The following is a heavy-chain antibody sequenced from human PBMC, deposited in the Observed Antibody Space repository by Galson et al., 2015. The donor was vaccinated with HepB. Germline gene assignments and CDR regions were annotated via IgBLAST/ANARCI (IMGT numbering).Heavy chain of an antibody. CDR3: ASNSAKDYYGSGSYFLDY. CDR1: GGTFSSYA. Sequence: SVKVSCKASGGTFSSYAISWVRQAPGQGLEWMGGIIPIFGIANYAQKFQGRVTITADKSTSTAYMELSSLRSEDTAVYYCASNSAKDYYGSGSYFLDYWGQGTLVTVSS. V-gene: IGHV1-69*10. D-gene: IGHD3-10*01. CDR2: IIPIFGIA. J-gene: IGHJ4*02.